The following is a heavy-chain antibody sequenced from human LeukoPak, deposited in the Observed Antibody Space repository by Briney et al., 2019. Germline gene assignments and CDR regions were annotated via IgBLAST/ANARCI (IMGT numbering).Heavy chain of an antibody. CDR2: ISAYNGNT. J-gene: IGHJ4*02. CDR3: ARERGHLVGARLPFDY. D-gene: IGHD1-26*01. CDR1: GYTFTSYG. V-gene: IGHV1-18*01. Sequence: GASVKVSCKASGYTFTSYGISWVRQAPGQGLEWMGWISAYNGNTNYAQKLQGRVTMTTDTSTSTAYMELRSLRSDDTGVYYCARERGHLVGARLPFDYWGQGTLVTVSS.